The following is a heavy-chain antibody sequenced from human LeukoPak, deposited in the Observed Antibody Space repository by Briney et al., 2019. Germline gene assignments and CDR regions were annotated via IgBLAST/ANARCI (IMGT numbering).Heavy chain of an antibody. CDR3: ARVQPTNWNYGRSGSAFDI. J-gene: IGHJ3*02. D-gene: IGHD1-7*01. CDR2: IYYSGST. CDR1: GGSISSGDYY. V-gene: IGHV4-30-4*01. Sequence: PSQTLSLTCTVSGGSISSGDYYWSWIRQPPGKGLEWIGYIYYSGSTYYNPSLKSRVTISVDTSKNQFSLKLSSVTAADTAVYYCARVQPTNWNYGRSGSAFDIWGQGTMVTVSS.